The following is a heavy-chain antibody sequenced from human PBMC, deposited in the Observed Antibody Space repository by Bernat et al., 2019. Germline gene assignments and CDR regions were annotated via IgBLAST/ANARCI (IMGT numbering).Heavy chain of an antibody. CDR3: ARRYYYYGMDV. Sequence: QLQLQESGPGLVKPSETLSLTCTVSGASISSSNYYWGWIRQPPGKGLEWIGSIYYSGSTYYNPSLKSRVTISVDTSKNQFSLKLSSVTAADTAVYYCARRYYYYGMDVWGQGTTVTVSS. V-gene: IGHV4-39*01. CDR1: GASISSSNYY. CDR2: IYYSGST. J-gene: IGHJ6*02.